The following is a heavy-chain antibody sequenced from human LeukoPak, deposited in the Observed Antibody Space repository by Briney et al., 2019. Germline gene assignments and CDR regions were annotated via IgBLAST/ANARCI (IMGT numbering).Heavy chain of an antibody. CDR3: ARARITIFGVVDAFDT. D-gene: IGHD3-3*01. J-gene: IGHJ3*02. CDR2: INHSGST. Sequence: PSETLSLTCAVYGGSFSGYYWSWIRQPPGKGLEWIGEINHSGSTNYNPSLKSRVTISVDTSKNQFSLKLSSVTAADTAVYYCARARITIFGVVDAFDTWGQGTMVTVSS. CDR1: GGSFSGYY. V-gene: IGHV4-34*01.